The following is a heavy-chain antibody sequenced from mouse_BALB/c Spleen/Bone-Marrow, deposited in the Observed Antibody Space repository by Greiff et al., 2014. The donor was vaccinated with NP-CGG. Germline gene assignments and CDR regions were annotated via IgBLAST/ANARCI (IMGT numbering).Heavy chain of an antibody. CDR2: FWAGGSA. CDR3: AREGRGYYCSGGDAMDY. V-gene: IGHV2-9*02. J-gene: IGHJ4*01. D-gene: IGHD1-1*01. CDR1: GFSLTDYG. Sequence: VKLQESGPGLVAPSQSLSITCTVSGFSLTDYGVHWVRQPPGKGLEWLGVFWAGGSANYNSTHMSRLNINKDNSRSQVFLKMNSLQTDDTAMYYCAREGRGYYCSGGDAMDYWGQGTSVTVSS.